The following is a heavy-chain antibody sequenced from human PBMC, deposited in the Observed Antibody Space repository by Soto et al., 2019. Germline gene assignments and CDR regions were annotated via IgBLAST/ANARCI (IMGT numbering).Heavy chain of an antibody. Sequence: ASVKVSCKASGYTFTSYGISWVRQAPGQGLEWMGWISAYNGDTNYAQKLQGRVTMTTDTSTSTAYMELRSLRSDDTAVYYCARGIPLTMYYDILTGYLDYWGQGTLVTVSS. D-gene: IGHD3-9*01. CDR1: GYTFTSYG. CDR2: ISAYNGDT. CDR3: ARGIPLTMYYDILTGYLDY. V-gene: IGHV1-18*04. J-gene: IGHJ4*02.